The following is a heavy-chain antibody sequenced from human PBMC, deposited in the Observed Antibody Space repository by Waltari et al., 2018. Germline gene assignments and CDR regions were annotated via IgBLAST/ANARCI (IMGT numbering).Heavy chain of an antibody. CDR2: VDSTGST. CDR3: ARDLMGDEGMFDY. V-gene: IGHV4-59*01. D-gene: IGHD3-16*01. J-gene: IGHJ4*02. Sequence: QVQLQESGPGLVKPSETLSLTCTVSGDSISGVYWSWLRQPPGRGLEWIGYVDSTGSTKYNPSLKSRVTMSIDTSKSQFSLKVTSATAADTAVYYCARDLMGDEGMFDYWGPGTLVTVSS. CDR1: GDSISGVY.